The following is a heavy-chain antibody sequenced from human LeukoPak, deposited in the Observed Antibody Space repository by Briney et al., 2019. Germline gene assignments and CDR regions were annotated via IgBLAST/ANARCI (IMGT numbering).Heavy chain of an antibody. CDR1: GGSFSGYY. D-gene: IGHD4-17*01. V-gene: IGHV4-34*01. J-gene: IGHJ6*03. Sequence: SETLSLTCAVYGGSFSGYYWSWIRQPPGKGLEWIGEINHSGSTNYNPSLKSRVTISVDTSKNQFSLKLSSVTAADTAVYYCAGLFDYGDSHYYYCYMDVWGKGTTVTVSS. CDR3: AGLFDYGDSHYYYCYMDV. CDR2: INHSGST.